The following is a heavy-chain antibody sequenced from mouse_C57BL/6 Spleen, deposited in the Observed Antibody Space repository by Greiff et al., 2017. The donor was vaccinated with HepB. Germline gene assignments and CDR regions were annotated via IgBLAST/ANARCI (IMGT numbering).Heavy chain of an antibody. CDR3: TRERMITTLLDY. Sequence: VKLMESGAELVRPGASVTLSCKASGYTFTDYEMHWVKQTPVHGLEWIGAIDPETGGTAYNQKFKGKAILTADKYSSTAYMELRSLTSEDSAVYYCTRERMITTLLDYWGQGTTLTVSS. CDR1: GYTFTDYE. D-gene: IGHD2-4*01. CDR2: IDPETGGT. V-gene: IGHV1-15*01. J-gene: IGHJ2*01.